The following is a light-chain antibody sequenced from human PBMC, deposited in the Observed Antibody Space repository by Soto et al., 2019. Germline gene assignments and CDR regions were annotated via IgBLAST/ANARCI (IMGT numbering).Light chain of an antibody. CDR2: GAS. V-gene: IGKV3D-20*02. Sequence: EIVLTQSPGTLSLSPGERATLSCRASQSVSNNYLAWYQQKPGQAPRLLIYGASNRATGIPDRFSGSGSGTDFTLTISSLEPEDFAVYYCQQRYSGWTFGQGTKVDIK. CDR3: QQRYSGWT. J-gene: IGKJ1*01. CDR1: QSVSNNY.